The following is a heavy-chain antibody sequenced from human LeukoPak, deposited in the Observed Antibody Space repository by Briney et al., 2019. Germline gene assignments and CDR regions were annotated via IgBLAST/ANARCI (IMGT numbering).Heavy chain of an antibody. CDR3: AGTPDYYDSSGFNWFDP. Sequence: SETLSLTCTVSGGSISSGSYYWSWIRQPAGKGLEWIGRIYTSGSTNYNPSLKSRVTMSVDTSKNQFSLKLSSVTAADTAVYYCAGTPDYYDSSGFNWFDPWGQGTLVTVSS. CDR1: GGSISSGSYY. CDR2: IYTSGST. V-gene: IGHV4-61*02. J-gene: IGHJ5*02. D-gene: IGHD3-22*01.